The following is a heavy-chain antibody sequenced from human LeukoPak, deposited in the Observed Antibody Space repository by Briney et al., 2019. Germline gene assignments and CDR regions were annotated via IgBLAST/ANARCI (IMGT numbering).Heavy chain of an antibody. CDR1: GFTFSRYA. D-gene: IGHD3-10*02. CDR3: AKFFTGEYVRAFDV. Sequence: GGSLRLSCAASGFTFSRYAMHWVRQAPGKGLEWVAVISYDGSNKYYADSVKGRFTISRDNSKNTLYLQMNSLRAEDTAVYYCAKFFTGEYVRAFDVWGQGTMVTVSS. J-gene: IGHJ3*01. V-gene: IGHV3-30*18. CDR2: ISYDGSNK.